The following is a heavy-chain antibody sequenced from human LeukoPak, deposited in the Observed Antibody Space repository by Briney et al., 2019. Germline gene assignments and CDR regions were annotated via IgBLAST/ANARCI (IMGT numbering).Heavy chain of an antibody. V-gene: IGHV3-30*04. CDR1: GFTFSSYA. CDR3: ARGRGIVAPSGY. CDR2: ISYDGSSK. D-gene: IGHD1-26*01. Sequence: GGSLRLSCAASGFTFSSYAMHWVRQAPGKGLEWVAVISYDGSSKYYADSVKGRFTISRDNSKNTLYLQMNSLRAEDTAVYYCARGRGIVAPSGYWGQGTLVTVSS. J-gene: IGHJ4*02.